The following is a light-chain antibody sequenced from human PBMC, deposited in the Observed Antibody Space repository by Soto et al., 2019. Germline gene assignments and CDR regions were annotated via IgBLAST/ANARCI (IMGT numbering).Light chain of an antibody. Sequence: DIPMTQSPSSLSASVGDRVTITCRASQDIGNNLAWYQQKPGKVPNLLIYATSTLQSGVSSRFSGRASGTDFTLIVSSLQPEDVATYYCQKYDRAPYTFGQGTKLEIK. V-gene: IGKV1-27*01. CDR2: ATS. CDR1: QDIGNN. J-gene: IGKJ2*01. CDR3: QKYDRAPYT.